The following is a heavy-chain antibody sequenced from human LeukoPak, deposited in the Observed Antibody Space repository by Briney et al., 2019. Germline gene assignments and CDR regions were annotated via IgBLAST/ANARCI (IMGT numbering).Heavy chain of an antibody. D-gene: IGHD3-22*01. J-gene: IGHJ5*02. V-gene: IGHV3-7*03. Sequence: GGSLRLSCAASGFTFSSYWMSWVRQAPGKGLEWVANIKKDGSEKYYVDSVKGRFTISRDNAKKSLYLQMNSLRAEDTAVYYCAKVDYYDSSGNYPNWFDPWGQGTLVTVSS. CDR3: AKVDYYDSSGNYPNWFDP. CDR1: GFTFSSYW. CDR2: IKKDGSEK.